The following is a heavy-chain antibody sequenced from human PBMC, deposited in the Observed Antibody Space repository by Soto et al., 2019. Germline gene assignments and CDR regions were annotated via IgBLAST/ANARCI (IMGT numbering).Heavy chain of an antibody. D-gene: IGHD6-19*01. CDR1: GFTFSSYA. J-gene: IGHJ3*01. CDR2: ISGSGDTT. Sequence: GGSLRLSCAASGFTFSSYAMSWVRQAPGKGLEWVSVISGSGDTTYFADSVKGRFTISRDNSKSTLYLQMSGLRAEDTAVYYCAKSVRQWLSAFDVWGQGTMVTVSS. V-gene: IGHV3-23*01. CDR3: AKSVRQWLSAFDV.